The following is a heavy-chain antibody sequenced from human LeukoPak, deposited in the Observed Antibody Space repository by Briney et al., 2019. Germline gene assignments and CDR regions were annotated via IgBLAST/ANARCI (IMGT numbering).Heavy chain of an antibody. V-gene: IGHV4-59*01. CDR1: GDSFNEYY. CDR3: ARDGGLQSHFDY. J-gene: IGHJ4*02. CDR2: IYHNGNS. Sequence: PSETLSLTCSVFGDSFNEYYWNWVRQPTGKGLQWIGYIYHNGNSNYNPSLKGRLTISVDTAKNQFSLRLTSVTAADTAVYYCARDGGLQSHFDYWGQGALVTVSS. D-gene: IGHD5-24*01.